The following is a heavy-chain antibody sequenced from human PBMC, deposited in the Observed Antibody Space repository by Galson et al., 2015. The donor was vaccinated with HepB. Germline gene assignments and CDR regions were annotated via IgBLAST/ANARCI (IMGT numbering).Heavy chain of an antibody. V-gene: IGHV3-9*01. J-gene: IGHJ4*02. D-gene: IGHD5-24*01. Sequence: SLRLSCAASGFTFDDYAMHWVRQAPGKGLEWVSGISWNSGSKGYADSVKGRFTISRDNAKNSPFLQMNSLRAEDTAVYYCARESVEMATMIYWGQGTLVTVSS. CDR3: ARESVEMATMIY. CDR2: ISWNSGSK. CDR1: GFTFDDYA.